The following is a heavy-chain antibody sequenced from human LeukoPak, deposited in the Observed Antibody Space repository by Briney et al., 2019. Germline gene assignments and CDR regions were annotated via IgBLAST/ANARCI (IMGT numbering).Heavy chain of an antibody. V-gene: IGHV3-9*01. J-gene: IGHJ4*02. CDR2: ISWNSGSI. D-gene: IGHD3-22*01. CDR1: GFTFDDYA. Sequence: GKSLRLSCAASGFTFDDYAMHWVRQPPGKGLEWVSGISWNSGSIGYADSVKGRFTISRDNAKTSLYLQMNSLRAEDTALYYCAKDTGYYYDSSNYWVWGQGTLVTVSS. CDR3: AKDTGYYYDSSNYWV.